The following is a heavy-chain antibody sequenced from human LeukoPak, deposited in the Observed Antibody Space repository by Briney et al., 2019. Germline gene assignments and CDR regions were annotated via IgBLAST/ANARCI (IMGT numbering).Heavy chain of an antibody. J-gene: IGHJ1*01. CDR3: ARDGSYSEYLQH. D-gene: IGHD1-26*01. CDR2: INPNSGGT. CDR1: GYTFTGYY. Sequence: ASVKVSCKASGYTFTGYYMHSVRQAPGQGLEWMGWINPNSGGTNYAQKFQDRVTMTSDTSITTAYMELSRLRSDDTALYYCARDGSYSEYLQHWGQGTLVTVSS. V-gene: IGHV1-2*02.